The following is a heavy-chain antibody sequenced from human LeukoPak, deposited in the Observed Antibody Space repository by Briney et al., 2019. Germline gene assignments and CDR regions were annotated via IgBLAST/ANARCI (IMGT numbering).Heavy chain of an antibody. D-gene: IGHD2-2*01. V-gene: IGHV4-61*02. CDR3: AVGYCSSTSCYDY. CDR1: GGSISSGDYY. J-gene: IGHJ4*02. CDR2: IYTSGST. Sequence: SETLSLTCTVSGGSISSGDYYWSWIRQPAGKGLEWIGRIYTSGSTNYNPSLKSRVTMSVDTSKNQFSLKLSSVTAADTAVYYCAVGYCSSTSCYDYWGQGTLVTVSS.